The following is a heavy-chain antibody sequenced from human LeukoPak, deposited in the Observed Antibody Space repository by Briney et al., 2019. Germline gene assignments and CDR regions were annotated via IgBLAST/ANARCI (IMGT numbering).Heavy chain of an antibody. V-gene: IGHV3-30*18. Sequence: PGGSLRLSCAASGFTFSSYGMPWVRQAPGKGLEWVAVISYDGSNKYYADSVKGRFTISRDNSKNTLYLQMNSLRAEDTAVYYCAKGIAADYYFDYWGQGTLVTVSS. CDR3: AKGIAADYYFDY. CDR1: GFTFSSYG. J-gene: IGHJ4*02. D-gene: IGHD6-13*01. CDR2: ISYDGSNK.